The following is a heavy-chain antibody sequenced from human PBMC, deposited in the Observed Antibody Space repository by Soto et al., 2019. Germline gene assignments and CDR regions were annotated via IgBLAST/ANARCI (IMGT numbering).Heavy chain of an antibody. Sequence: SETLSLTCTVSGGSISSSSYYWGWIRRPPGKGLEWIGSIYYSGSTYYNPSLKSRVTISVDTSKNQFSLKLSSVTAADTAVYYCAGSLGYCTNGVCYTEGGAYYFDYWGQGTLVTVSS. J-gene: IGHJ4*02. D-gene: IGHD2-8*01. CDR3: AGSLGYCTNGVCYTEGGAYYFDY. V-gene: IGHV4-39*01. CDR1: GGSISSSSYY. CDR2: IYYSGST.